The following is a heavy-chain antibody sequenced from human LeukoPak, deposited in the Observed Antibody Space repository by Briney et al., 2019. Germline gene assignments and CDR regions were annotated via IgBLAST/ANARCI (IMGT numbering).Heavy chain of an antibody. V-gene: IGHV3-21*01. Sequence: GGSLRLSCAASGFTFSSYSMNWVRQAPGKGLEWVSSISSSSSYIYYADSVKGRFTISRDNAKNSLYLQMNSLRAEDTAVYYCAKGRMYYDILTGLYYYYGMDVWGQGTTVTVSS. J-gene: IGHJ6*02. CDR1: GFTFSSYS. D-gene: IGHD3-9*01. CDR2: ISSSSSYI. CDR3: AKGRMYYDILTGLYYYYGMDV.